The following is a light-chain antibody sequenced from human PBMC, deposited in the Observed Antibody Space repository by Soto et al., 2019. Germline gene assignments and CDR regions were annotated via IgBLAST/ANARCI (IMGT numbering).Light chain of an antibody. CDR1: QSVSSSY. Sequence: EMVLAQSPGTLSLSPGERATLSFRASQSVSSSYLAWYQQKPGQAPRIIIYGASTRATGITARFSGSGSGTEFTLTISSLQSEDFAVYYCQQYNNWPLAFSQGTKVE. CDR3: QQYNNWPLA. J-gene: IGKJ1*01. V-gene: IGKV3-15*01. CDR2: GAS.